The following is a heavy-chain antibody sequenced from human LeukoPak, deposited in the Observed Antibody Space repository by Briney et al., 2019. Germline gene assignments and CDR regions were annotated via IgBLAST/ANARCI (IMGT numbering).Heavy chain of an antibody. CDR2: INPSGGST. CDR3: PRAEAAAGRVAAPYTNHFDY. D-gene: IGHD6-13*01. V-gene: IGHV1-46*01. Sequence: GASVKVSCKASGYTFTSYYMHWVRQAPGQGLEWMGIINPSGGSTSYAQKFQGRVTMTRDTSTSTVYMELSSLRSEDTAVYYCPRAEAAAGRVAAPYTNHFDYWGQGTLVTVSS. J-gene: IGHJ4*02. CDR1: GYTFTSYY.